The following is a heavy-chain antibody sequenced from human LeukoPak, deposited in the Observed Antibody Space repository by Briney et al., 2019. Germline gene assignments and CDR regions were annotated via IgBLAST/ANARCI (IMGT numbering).Heavy chain of an antibody. CDR1: GFTFSSYA. J-gene: IGHJ6*02. CDR3: ARSGKYSGYDLYYYGMDV. V-gene: IGHV3-23*01. D-gene: IGHD5-12*01. Sequence: TGGSLRLSCAASGFTFSSYAMSWVRQAPGKGLEWVSAISGSGGSTYYADSVKGRFTISRDNAKNSLYLQMNSLRAEDTAVYYCARSGKYSGYDLYYYGMDVWGQGTTVAVSS. CDR2: ISGSGGST.